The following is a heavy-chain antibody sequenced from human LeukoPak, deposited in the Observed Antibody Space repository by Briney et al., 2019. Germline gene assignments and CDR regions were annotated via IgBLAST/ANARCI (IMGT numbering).Heavy chain of an antibody. CDR1: GGSISSSSYY. J-gene: IGHJ5*02. V-gene: IGHV4-39*01. D-gene: IGHD3-9*01. Sequence: SETLSLTCTVSGGSISSSSYYWGWIRQPPGKGLEWIGSSGSTNYNPSLKSRVTISVDTSKNQFSLKLSSVTAADTAVYYCARHLLRYFDWLVRPYNWFDPWGQGTLVTVSS. CDR2: SGST. CDR3: ARHLLRYFDWLVRPYNWFDP.